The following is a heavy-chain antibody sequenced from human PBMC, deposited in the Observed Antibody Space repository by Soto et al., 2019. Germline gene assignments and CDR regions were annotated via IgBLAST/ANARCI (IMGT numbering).Heavy chain of an antibody. CDR3: ARGPSGDKVDY. J-gene: IGHJ4*02. CDR1: RGSISNVNDC. Sequence: QVQLQESGPGLVKPSETLSLTCTVSRGSISNVNDCWSWIRQSPDKGLEWIGHMYDGGSTYNNPSLKSRITISVDTSKNQFSLKLSSVSVADTAVYYCARGPSGDKVDYWGQGILVTVSS. CDR2: MYDGGST. V-gene: IGHV4-30-4*01. D-gene: IGHD7-27*01.